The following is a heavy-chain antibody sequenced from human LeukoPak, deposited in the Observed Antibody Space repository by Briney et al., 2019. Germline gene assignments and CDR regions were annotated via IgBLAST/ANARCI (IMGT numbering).Heavy chain of an antibody. CDR2: IKQDGSEK. CDR3: AKGVERLMAFDI. CDR1: GFTFSSYW. Sequence: GGSLRLSCEASGFTFSSYWMTWVRQAPGKGLEWVANIKQDGSEKYYVDSVKGRFTISRDNAKNSLYLQMNSLRAEDTAVYYCAKGVERLMAFDIWGQGTMVTVSS. J-gene: IGHJ3*02. V-gene: IGHV3-7*01. D-gene: IGHD2-15*01.